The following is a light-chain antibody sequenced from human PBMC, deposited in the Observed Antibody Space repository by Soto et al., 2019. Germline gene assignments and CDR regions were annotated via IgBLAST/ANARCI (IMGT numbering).Light chain of an antibody. V-gene: IGKV1-39*01. Sequence: DIQMTQSPSSLSASVGDRVTITCRASQSISSYLNWYQQNPGKAPKLLIYAASSLQSGVPSRFTRSGSQTNFTLTISSLPPEDFATYYCQQSYSTPIFTFGPGTKVDIK. CDR1: QSISSY. J-gene: IGKJ3*01. CDR3: QQSYSTPIFT. CDR2: AAS.